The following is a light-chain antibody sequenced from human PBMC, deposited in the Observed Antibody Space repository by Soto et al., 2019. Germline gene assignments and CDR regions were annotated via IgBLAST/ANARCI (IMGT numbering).Light chain of an antibody. CDR2: DAS. CDR1: QNVNSY. V-gene: IGKV3-11*01. J-gene: IGKJ4*02. Sequence: EIQLTQSPSTLSSSLGERATNSCRACQNVNSYLAWYQQRPGQAPSLLIYDASSWATGIPARFSGGGSGTDFTLTISSLQPEDFATYYCQQRYSRPLTFGGGTKVDIK. CDR3: QQRYSRPLT.